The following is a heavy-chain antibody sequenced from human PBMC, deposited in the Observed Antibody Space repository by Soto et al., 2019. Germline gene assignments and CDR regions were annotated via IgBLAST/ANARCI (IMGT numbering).Heavy chain of an antibody. D-gene: IGHD5-18*01. J-gene: IGHJ6*02. CDR2: VFPLFDTA. CDR1: GGIFTNNA. Sequence: QVQVVQSGAEVKKPGSSVKVSCKVSGGIFTNNAISWLRRAPGRGLGGLGGVFPLFDTAYYAQIFRGRLRISADGATTTAYMELSGLTSADTAVYFCATGGHNDGYNFYHGMDVWGQGTTVTVS. CDR3: ATGGHNDGYNFYHGMDV. V-gene: IGHV1-69*01.